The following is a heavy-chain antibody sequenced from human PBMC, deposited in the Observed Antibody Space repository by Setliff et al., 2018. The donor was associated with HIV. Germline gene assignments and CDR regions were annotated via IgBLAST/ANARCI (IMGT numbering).Heavy chain of an antibody. CDR1: GYTFTSYY. Sequence: ASVKVSCKASGYTFTSYYMHWVRQAPGQGLEWMGIINPSGGSTSYAQKFQGRVTMTRDTSTSTVYMELSSLRSEDTAVYCCATDPGVGAAHYYYYYGMDVWGQGTTVTVSS. V-gene: IGHV1-46*01. CDR3: ATDPGVGAAHYYYYYGMDV. CDR2: INPSGGST. J-gene: IGHJ6*02. D-gene: IGHD1-26*01.